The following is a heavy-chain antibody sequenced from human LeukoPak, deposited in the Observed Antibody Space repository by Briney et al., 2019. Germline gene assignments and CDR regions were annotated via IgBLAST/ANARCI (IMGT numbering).Heavy chain of an antibody. CDR3: AREGRFKAQHLFDY. Sequence: GGSLRLSCAASGFTFSNAWMSWVRQAPGKGLEWVAGIPYDGSQNSYADSVKGRFSISRDNSKSALYLQLSSLRPEDTAVYYCAREGRFKAQHLFDYWGQGTMVTVSS. CDR2: IPYDGSQN. CDR1: GFTFSNAW. V-gene: IGHV3-30*03. D-gene: IGHD2-2*01. J-gene: IGHJ4*02.